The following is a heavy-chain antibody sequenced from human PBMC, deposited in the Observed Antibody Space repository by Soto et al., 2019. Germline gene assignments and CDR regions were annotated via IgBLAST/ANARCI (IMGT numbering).Heavy chain of an antibody. CDR1: GGSITSSNYY. J-gene: IGHJ4*02. CDR3: ARELRGYSYGPGEVF. D-gene: IGHD5-18*01. Sequence: PSETLSLTCTVSGGSITSSNYYCSWIRQSPGEGLEWIGHIYSSGSAYYNPSLMSRVSMSIDTSKNQFSLSLNSVTVADTAVYFCARELRGYSYGPGEVFWGRGTLVTVSS. CDR2: IYSSGSA. V-gene: IGHV4-30-4*01.